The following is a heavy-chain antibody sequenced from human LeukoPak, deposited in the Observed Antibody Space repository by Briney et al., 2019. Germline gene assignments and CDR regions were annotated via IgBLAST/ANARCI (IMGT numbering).Heavy chain of an antibody. J-gene: IGHJ4*02. D-gene: IGHD6-13*01. V-gene: IGHV3-48*03. CDR3: ARSGYSSSWYVRGAFDY. Sequence: GGSLRLSCAASGFTFSSYEMNWVRQAPGEGLGWVSYISSSGSTIYYADSVKGRFTISRDNAKNSLYLQMNSLRAEDTAVYYCARSGYSSSWYVRGAFDYWGQGTLVTVSS. CDR2: ISSSGSTI. CDR1: GFTFSSYE.